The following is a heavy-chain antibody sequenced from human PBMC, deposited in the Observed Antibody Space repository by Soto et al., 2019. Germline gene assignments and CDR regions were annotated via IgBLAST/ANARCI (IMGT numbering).Heavy chain of an antibody. J-gene: IGHJ5*02. Sequence: EVQLLESGGGLVQPGGSLRLSCAASGFTFSSYAMSWVRQAPGQGLEWVSAISGSGGSTYYADSVKGRFTISRDNSKNTLYLHMNSLRAEDTAVYYGAKDRGYVDTAWGQGTLVTVSS. D-gene: IGHD5-18*01. CDR2: ISGSGGST. CDR3: AKDRGYVDTA. V-gene: IGHV3-23*01. CDR1: GFTFSSYA.